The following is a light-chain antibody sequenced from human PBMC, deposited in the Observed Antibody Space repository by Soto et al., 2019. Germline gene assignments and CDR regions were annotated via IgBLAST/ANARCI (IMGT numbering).Light chain of an antibody. CDR1: SSNIGSEY. Sequence: QSVLTQPPSASGTPGQRVTISCSGSSSNIGSEYVVWYQHLPGTAPKLLSYRNNQRPSGVPDRFAGSKSGSSASLAISGLRSEDEDDYYCAARDDSLSGHWVFGGGTKVTV. V-gene: IGLV1-47*01. CDR2: RNN. J-gene: IGLJ3*02. CDR3: AARDDSLSGHWV.